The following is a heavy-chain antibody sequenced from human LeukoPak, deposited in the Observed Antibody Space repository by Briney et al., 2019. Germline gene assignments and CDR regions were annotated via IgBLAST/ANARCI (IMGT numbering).Heavy chain of an antibody. V-gene: IGHV4-61*02. D-gene: IGHD1-14*01. J-gene: IGHJ6*03. CDR2: IYTSGST. CDR1: GGSISSGSYY. Sequence: SQTLSLTCTVSGGSISSGSYYWRWIRQPAGKGLEWIGRIYTSGSTNYNPSLKSRVTISVDTSKNQFSLKLSSVTAADTAVYYCARVPMNLRSYHMDVWGKGTTVTVSS. CDR3: ARVPMNLRSYHMDV.